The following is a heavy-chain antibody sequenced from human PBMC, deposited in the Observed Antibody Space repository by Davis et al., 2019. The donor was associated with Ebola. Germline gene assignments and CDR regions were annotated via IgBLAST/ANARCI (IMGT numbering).Heavy chain of an antibody. CDR1: GYTFTAYY. V-gene: IGHV1-2*06. D-gene: IGHD3-16*02. CDR2: INPNSGGT. Sequence: ASVKVSCKASGYTFTAYYMHWVRQAPGQGLEWMGRINPNSGGTNYAQKFQGRVTMTTDTSTSTSYMELRSLRSDDTAVYYCVYGPAHDYVWGSYRYTGGFFQHWGQGTLVIVSS. CDR3: VYGPAHDYVWGSYRYTGGFFQH. J-gene: IGHJ1*01.